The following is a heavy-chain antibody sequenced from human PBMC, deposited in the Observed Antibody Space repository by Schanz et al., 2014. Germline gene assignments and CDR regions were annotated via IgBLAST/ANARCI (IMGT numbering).Heavy chain of an antibody. D-gene: IGHD3-22*01. Sequence: EVQLVESGGGLVQPGGSLRLSCAASGFTLSNSDMHWVRQGTGKGLEWVSALSGSGGSTYYADSVKGRFTISRDNSKNTLYLQMNSLRAEDTAVYYCAKDPSHGDYDYYFDYWGQGTLVTVSS. CDR3: AKDPSHGDYDYYFDY. J-gene: IGHJ4*02. CDR1: GFTLSNSD. V-gene: IGHV3-23*04. CDR2: LSGSGGST.